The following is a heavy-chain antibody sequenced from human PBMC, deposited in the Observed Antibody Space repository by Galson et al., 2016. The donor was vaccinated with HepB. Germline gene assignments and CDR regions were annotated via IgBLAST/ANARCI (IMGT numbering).Heavy chain of an antibody. CDR3: ARQNPEGCGGACYVPGPFHY. J-gene: IGHJ4*02. Sequence: SETLSLTCTVSGDSISSINYFWGWIRQPPGKGLEWIGTTQYTGSAYYNPSLKSRVTISIDTSKNQLSLKLSSVTAADTSIYYCARQNPEGCGGACYVPGPFHYWGQGTLVTVSS. CDR2: TQYTGSA. D-gene: IGHD2-21*02. CDR1: GDSISSINYF. V-gene: IGHV4-39*01.